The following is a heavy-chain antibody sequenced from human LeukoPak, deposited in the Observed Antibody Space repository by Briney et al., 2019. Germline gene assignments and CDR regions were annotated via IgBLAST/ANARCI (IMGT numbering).Heavy chain of an antibody. CDR3: ASLAYKRIAAAGDSGDY. J-gene: IGHJ4*02. CDR1: GYTFTGYY. CDR2: INPNSGGT. D-gene: IGHD6-13*01. V-gene: IGHV1-2*02. Sequence: ASVKVSCKASGYTFTGYYMHWVRQAPGQGLEWMVWINPNSGGTNYAQKFQGRVTMTRDTSISTAYMELSRLGSDDTAVYYCASLAYKRIAAAGDSGDYWGRGTLVTVSS.